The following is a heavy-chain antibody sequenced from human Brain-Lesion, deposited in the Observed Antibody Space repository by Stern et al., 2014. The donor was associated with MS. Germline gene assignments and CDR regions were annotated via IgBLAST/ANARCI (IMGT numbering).Heavy chain of an antibody. CDR3: ARDITGSSAYFAY. CDR2: ISWNSGTI. Sequence: EVQLEESGGDLVQPGRSLRLSCAAFGFTFDDYAMHWVRQAPGKGLEWVAGISWNSGTIGYADSVKGRFTTSRDNAYSSLYLQMNSLRPEDTALYYCARDITGSSAYFAYWGQGTRVTVYS. V-gene: IGHV3-9*01. J-gene: IGHJ4*02. CDR1: GFTFDDYA. D-gene: IGHD1-14*01.